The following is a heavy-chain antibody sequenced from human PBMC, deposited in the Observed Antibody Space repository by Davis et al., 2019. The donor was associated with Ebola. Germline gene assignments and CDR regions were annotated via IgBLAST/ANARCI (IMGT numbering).Heavy chain of an antibody. CDR3: ARYPGMAAAGTGYYYGMDV. V-gene: IGHV6-1*01. CDR2: TYYRSKWYN. D-gene: IGHD6-13*01. J-gene: IGHJ6*02. Sequence: SQTLSLTCAISGDSVSSNSAAWNWIRQSPSRGLEWLGRTYYRSKWYNDYAVSVKSRITINPDTSKNQFSLNLSSVTAADTAVYYCARYPGMAAAGTGYYYGMDVWGQGTTVTVSS. CDR1: GDSVSSNSAA.